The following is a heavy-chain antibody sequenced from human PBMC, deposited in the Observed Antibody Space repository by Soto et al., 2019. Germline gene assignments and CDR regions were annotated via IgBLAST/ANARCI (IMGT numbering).Heavy chain of an antibody. V-gene: IGHV1-69*01. CDR1: GGTFSSYA. D-gene: IGHD3-22*01. CDR2: IIPIFGTA. Sequence: QVQLVQSGAEVKKPGSSVKVSCKASGGTFSSYAISWVRQAPGQGLEWMGGIIPIFGTANYAQKFQGRVTITADESKSTAYMELSSLRSEDTAVYYCARGWITMIVVVPQSDAFDIWGQGTMVTVSS. J-gene: IGHJ3*02. CDR3: ARGWITMIVVVPQSDAFDI.